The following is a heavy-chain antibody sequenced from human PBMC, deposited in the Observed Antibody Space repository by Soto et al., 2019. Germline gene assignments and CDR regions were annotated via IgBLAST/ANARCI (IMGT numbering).Heavy chain of an antibody. CDR2: ISGSGGST. CDR1: GFTFSSYA. J-gene: IGHJ4*02. D-gene: IGHD2-2*01. CDR3: AKDLNIVVVPAAHGY. Sequence: GGSLRLSCAAFGFTFSSYAMSWVRQATGKGLEWVSAISGSGGSTYYADSVKGRFTISRDNSKNTLYLQMNSLRAEDTAVYYCAKDLNIVVVPAAHGYWGQGTLVTVSS. V-gene: IGHV3-23*01.